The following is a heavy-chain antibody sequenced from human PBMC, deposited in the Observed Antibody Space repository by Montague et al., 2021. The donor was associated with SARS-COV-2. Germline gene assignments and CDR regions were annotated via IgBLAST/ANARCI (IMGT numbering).Heavy chain of an antibody. V-gene: IGHV2-70*01. CDR3: ARIPRAGITFYCHYGMDV. CDR1: GFSLSTSGMC. Sequence: PALVKPTQTLTLTCTFSGFSLSTSGMCVSWIRQPPGKALEWLALIDWDDDKYYSTSLKTRLTISKATSKSQVVLTMTNMDPVDTATYYWARIPRAGITFYCHYGMDVWGQGTTVTVSS. J-gene: IGHJ6*02. CDR2: IDWDDDK. D-gene: IGHD3-10*01.